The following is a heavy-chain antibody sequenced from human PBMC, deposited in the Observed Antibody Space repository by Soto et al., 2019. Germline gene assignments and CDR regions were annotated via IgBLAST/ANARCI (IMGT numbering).Heavy chain of an antibody. J-gene: IGHJ1*01. V-gene: IGHV1-46*01. Sequence: ASVKVSCKASGYTFTHYHVYWVRQAPGRGLEWLGMINPSGGSTTYAQNFQGRVTMTRDTSTNTVYMELSSLRSEDTAVYYCAREAINSSGYSRYFQHWGQGTLVTVSS. CDR1: GYTFTHYH. CDR3: AREAINSSGYSRYFQH. D-gene: IGHD3-22*01. CDR2: INPSGGST.